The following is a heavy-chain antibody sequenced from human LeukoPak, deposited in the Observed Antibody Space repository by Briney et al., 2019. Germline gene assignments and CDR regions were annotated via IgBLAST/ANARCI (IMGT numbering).Heavy chain of an antibody. CDR2: IYYSGST. CDR1: GGSISSHY. CDR3: ARSLLRFLDFDL. J-gene: IGHJ2*01. D-gene: IGHD3-3*01. V-gene: IGHV4-59*11. Sequence: SETLSLTCTVSGGSISSHYWSWIRQPPGKGLEWIGYIYYSGSTNYNPSPKSRVTISVATSKNQFSLKLSSVTAADTAVYYCARSLLRFLDFDLWGRGTLVTVSS.